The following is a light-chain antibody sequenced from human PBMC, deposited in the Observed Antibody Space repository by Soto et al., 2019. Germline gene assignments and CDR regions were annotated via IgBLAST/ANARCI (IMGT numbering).Light chain of an antibody. V-gene: IGKV3-11*01. Sequence: EIVLTQSPATLSLSPGERATLSCRASQNVSSYLAWYQQKPGQAPRLLIYDASNRATGIPARFSGSGSGTDFTITISSLEPEDFAVYYCQQRSNWWTFGQGTKVEIK. CDR3: QQRSNWWT. CDR2: DAS. J-gene: IGKJ1*01. CDR1: QNVSSY.